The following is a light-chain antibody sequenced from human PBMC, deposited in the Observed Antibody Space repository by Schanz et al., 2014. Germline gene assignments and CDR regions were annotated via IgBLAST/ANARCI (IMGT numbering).Light chain of an antibody. V-gene: IGKV3D-15*01. CDR3: QQYDNWPPWT. J-gene: IGKJ1*01. CDR1: QSVSTY. Sequence: EIVLTQSPVTLSVSPGERATLSCRASQSVSTYLAWYQQKPGQAPRLLIYGASTRATGIPDRFSGSGSGTDFTLTVSRLEPEDFAVYYCQQYDNWPPWTFGQGTKVELK. CDR2: GAS.